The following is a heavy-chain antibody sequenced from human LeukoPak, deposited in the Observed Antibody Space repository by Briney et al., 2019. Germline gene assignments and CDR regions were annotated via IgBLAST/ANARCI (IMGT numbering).Heavy chain of an antibody. D-gene: IGHD6-13*01. V-gene: IGHV3-21*01. CDR1: GLTFSSYT. CDR3: ARLAYYFDY. J-gene: IGHJ4*02. CDR2: ISRSGGNI. Sequence: GGSLRLSCAASGLTFSSYTMNWVRQAPGRGLEWVSSISRSGGNIYYADSMKGRFTISRDNAKNSLYLQMDSLRVDDTAVYYCARLAYYFDYWGQGFLVTVSS.